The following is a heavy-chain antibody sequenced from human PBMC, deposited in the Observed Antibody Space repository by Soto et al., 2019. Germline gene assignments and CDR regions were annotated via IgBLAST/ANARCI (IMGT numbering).Heavy chain of an antibody. D-gene: IGHD3-22*01. Sequence: SETLSLTCTVSGGSISSSSYYWGWIRQPPGKGLEWIGSIYYSGSTYYNPSLKSRVTISVDTSKNQFSLRLSSVTAADTAVYYCARQGRYYYEIGTWGQGTLVTVSS. CDR2: IYYSGST. CDR3: ARQGRYYYEIGT. V-gene: IGHV4-39*01. CDR1: GGSISSSSYY. J-gene: IGHJ5*02.